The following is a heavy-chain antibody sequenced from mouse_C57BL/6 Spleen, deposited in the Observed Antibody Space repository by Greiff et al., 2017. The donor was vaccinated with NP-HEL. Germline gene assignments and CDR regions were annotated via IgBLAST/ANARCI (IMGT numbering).Heavy chain of an antibody. CDR3: TRLGTNWDRDY. D-gene: IGHD4-1*01. J-gene: IGHJ2*01. V-gene: IGHV1-15*01. CDR1: GYTFTDYE. Sequence: VQLQQSGAELVRPGASVTLSCKASGYTFTDYEMHWVKQTPVNGLEWIGAIDPETGDTAYNQKFKGKAILTADKSSSTAYMELRSLTSEDSSIYYCTRLGTNWDRDYWGQGATLTVSS. CDR2: IDPETGDT.